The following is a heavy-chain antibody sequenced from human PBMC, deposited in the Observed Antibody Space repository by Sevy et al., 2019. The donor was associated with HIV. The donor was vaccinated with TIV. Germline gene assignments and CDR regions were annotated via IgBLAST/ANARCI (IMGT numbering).Heavy chain of an antibody. V-gene: IGHV1-18*01. CDR1: GYTFTSYG. CDR3: ARDIIVVVRAAIQAQAFDI. Sequence: ASVKVSCKASGYTFTSYGISWVRQAPGQGLEWMGWISAYNGNTNYTEKLQGRVTMTTDTSTSTAYMELRSLRSDDTAVYYCARDIIVVVRAAIQAQAFDIWGQGTMVTVS. J-gene: IGHJ3*02. CDR2: ISAYNGNT. D-gene: IGHD2-2*02.